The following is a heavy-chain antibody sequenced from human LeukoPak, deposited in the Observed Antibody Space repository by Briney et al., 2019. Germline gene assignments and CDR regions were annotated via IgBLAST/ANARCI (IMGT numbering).Heavy chain of an antibody. J-gene: IGHJ4*02. CDR2: IYYSGST. CDR3: ARAPYDFWSGYHFDY. Sequence: SETLSLTCTVSGGSISSSSYYWGWIRQPPGKGLEWIGSIYYSGSTYYNPSLKSRVTISVDTSKNQFSLKLSSVTAADTAVYYCARAPYDFWSGYHFDYWGQGTLVTVSS. CDR1: GGSISSSSYY. D-gene: IGHD3-3*01. V-gene: IGHV4-39*07.